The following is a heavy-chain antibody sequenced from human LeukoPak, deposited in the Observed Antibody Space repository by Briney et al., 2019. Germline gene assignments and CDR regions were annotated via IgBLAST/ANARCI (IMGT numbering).Heavy chain of an antibody. CDR2: IYHSGST. V-gene: IGHV4-31*03. J-gene: IGHJ1*01. D-gene: IGHD6-19*01. CDR3: ARVYSSGSRAFQH. Sequence: PSQTLSLTCTVSGGSISSGGYYWSWIRQHPGKGLEWIGYIYHSGSTYYNPSLKSRVTILVDRSKNQFSLKLSSVTAADTAVYYCARVYSSGSRAFQHWGQGTLVTVSS. CDR1: GGSISSGGYY.